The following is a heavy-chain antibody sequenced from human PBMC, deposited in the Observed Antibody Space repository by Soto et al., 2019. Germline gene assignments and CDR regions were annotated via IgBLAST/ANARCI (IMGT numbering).Heavy chain of an antibody. CDR1: GGSISSYY. CDR3: TRGRMTTLD. J-gene: IGHJ4*02. V-gene: IGHV4-59*12. D-gene: IGHD3-16*01. CDR2: IYHSGST. Sequence: SETLSLTCTVSGGSISSYYWSWIRQPPGKGLEWIGYIYHSGSTYYNPSLKSRVTISVHTSNSQFSLELSSVTAADTAVYYCTRGRMTTLDWGQGTLVTVSS.